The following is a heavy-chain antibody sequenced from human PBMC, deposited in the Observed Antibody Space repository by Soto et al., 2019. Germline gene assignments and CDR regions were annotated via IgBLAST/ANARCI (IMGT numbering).Heavy chain of an antibody. CDR1: GGSISSGGYS. Sequence: SETLSLTCAVLGGSISSGGYSWSWIRQPPGKGLEWIGYIYHSGSTYYNPSLKSRVTISVDRSKNQFSLKLSSVTATDTAVYYCARGMVTHAFDIWGQGTMVTVSS. V-gene: IGHV4-30-2*01. J-gene: IGHJ3*02. D-gene: IGHD5-18*01. CDR2: IYHSGST. CDR3: ARGMVTHAFDI.